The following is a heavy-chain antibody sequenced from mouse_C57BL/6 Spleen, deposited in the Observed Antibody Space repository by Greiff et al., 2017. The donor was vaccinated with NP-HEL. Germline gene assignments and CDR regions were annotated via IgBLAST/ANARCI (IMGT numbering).Heavy chain of an antibody. CDR1: GYTFTSYW. D-gene: IGHD3-2*02. Sequence: VQLQQSGAELVKPGASVKLSCKASGYTFTSYWMQWVKQRPGQGLEWIGEIDPSDSYTNYNQKFKGKATLTVDTSSSTAYMQLSSLTSEDSAVYYCASVDSSGWFAYWGQGTLVTVSA. J-gene: IGHJ3*01. CDR3: ASVDSSGWFAY. V-gene: IGHV1-50*01. CDR2: IDPSDSYT.